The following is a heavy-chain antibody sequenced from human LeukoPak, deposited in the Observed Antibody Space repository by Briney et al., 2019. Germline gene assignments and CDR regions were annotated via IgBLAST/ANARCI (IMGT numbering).Heavy chain of an antibody. Sequence: GGSLRLSCAASGFTFSSYSMNWVRQAPGKGLEWISFISNSTSTMYYADSVRGRFTISRDNAKNSLYLQMNSLRAEDTAVYYCASGVSSTSCYVDYWGQGTLVTVSS. CDR3: ASGVSSTSCYVDY. V-gene: IGHV3-48*01. D-gene: IGHD2-2*01. CDR2: ISNSTSTM. J-gene: IGHJ4*02. CDR1: GFTFSSYS.